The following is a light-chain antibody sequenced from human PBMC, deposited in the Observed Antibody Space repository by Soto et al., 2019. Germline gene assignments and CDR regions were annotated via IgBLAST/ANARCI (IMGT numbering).Light chain of an antibody. J-gene: IGKJ1*01. CDR3: QQYSSSRT. Sequence: DIVLTQSPGTLSLSPGERATLSCRASHSVSSNHLAWYQQKPGQAPRLLIYGGSSRATGIPVRFSGSGSEKDFTLTITRLEPEDFAVYYCQQYSSSRTFGQGTKVEIK. CDR2: GGS. CDR1: HSVSSNH. V-gene: IGKV3-20*01.